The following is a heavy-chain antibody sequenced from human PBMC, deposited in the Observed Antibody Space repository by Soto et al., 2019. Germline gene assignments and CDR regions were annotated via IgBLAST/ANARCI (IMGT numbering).Heavy chain of an antibody. V-gene: IGHV3-72*01. D-gene: IGHD1-26*01. J-gene: IGHJ4*02. CDR1: GFTFSDHY. Sequence: EVQLVESGGGLVQPGGSLRLSCAASGFTFSDHYMDWVRQAPGKGLEWVGRSRNKANSYSKEYAATGQGTFTSSRDKSKSSLYLQMNSLKTEDTAVYFSARFSGSYTTGLDYWGQGTLVTFSS. CDR2: SRNKANSYSK. CDR3: ARFSGSYTTGLDY.